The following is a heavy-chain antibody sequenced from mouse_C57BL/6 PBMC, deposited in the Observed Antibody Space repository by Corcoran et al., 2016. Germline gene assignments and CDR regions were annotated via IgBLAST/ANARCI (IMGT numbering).Heavy chain of an antibody. CDR3: APERSGYNY. Sequence: QVQLQQSGPELVKPGASVKISCKASGYSFTSYYIHWVKQRPGQGLEWIGWIYPGSGNTKYNEKFKGKAKLTADTSSSTAYMQLSSLTAEDSAGYYCAPERSGYNYWRQGTTLTVSS. CDR1: GYSFTSYY. J-gene: IGHJ2*01. V-gene: IGHV1-66*01. D-gene: IGHD3-2*02. CDR2: IYPGSGNT.